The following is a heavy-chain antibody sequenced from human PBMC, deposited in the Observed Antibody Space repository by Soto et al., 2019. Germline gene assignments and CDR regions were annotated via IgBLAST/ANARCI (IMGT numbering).Heavy chain of an antibody. J-gene: IGHJ4*02. Sequence: SVKVSCKASGGTFSSYAISWVRQAPGQGLEWMGGIIAICGTANYAQKFQGRVTITADESTSTAYMELSSLRSEDTAVYYCVARPIRSGWYFDYWGQGTLVTVSS. V-gene: IGHV1-69*13. CDR1: GGTFSSYA. CDR3: VARPIRSGWYFDY. CDR2: IIAICGTA. D-gene: IGHD6-19*01.